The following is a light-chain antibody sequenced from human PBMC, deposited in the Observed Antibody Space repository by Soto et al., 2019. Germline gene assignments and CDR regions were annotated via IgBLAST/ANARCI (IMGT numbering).Light chain of an antibody. Sequence: EIVMTQSPATLSVSPGERATLSCRASQSVSSALAWYQQKPGQAPRLLIYDVSIRATGIPERFSGSGSGADFTLTISSLQFEDFAVYYCQQYQSWYTFGQGTKLEI. CDR2: DVS. CDR1: QSVSSA. CDR3: QQYQSWYT. J-gene: IGKJ2*01. V-gene: IGKV3-15*01.